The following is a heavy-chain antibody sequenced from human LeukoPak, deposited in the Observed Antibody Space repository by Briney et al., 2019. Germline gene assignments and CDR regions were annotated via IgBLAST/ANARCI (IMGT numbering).Heavy chain of an antibody. CDR3: AKSEAAAAGGLDY. J-gene: IGHJ4*02. V-gene: IGHV3-23*01. CDR2: ISGSGGST. CDR1: GFTFSSYA. D-gene: IGHD6-13*01. Sequence: PGGSLRLFCAASGFTFSSYAMSWDRQAPGKGLEWVSAISGSGGSTYYADSVKGRFTISRDNSKNTLYLQMNSLRAEDTAVYYCAKSEAAAAGGLDYWGQGTLVTVSS.